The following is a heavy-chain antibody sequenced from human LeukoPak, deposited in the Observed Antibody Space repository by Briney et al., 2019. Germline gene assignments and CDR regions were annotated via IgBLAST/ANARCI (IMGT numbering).Heavy chain of an antibody. CDR2: FHPSSGGA. J-gene: IGHJ4*02. D-gene: IGHD3-3*01. CDR1: AYTFSDYY. V-gene: IGHV1-2*02. Sequence: GASVKVSCKSSAYTFSDYYVHWVRQAPGQGLEWMGWFHPSSGGAGYAQKFQGRVIMTRDTSISTAYMQLTRLTSDNTAAYYCAITSIHGNPFDYSGQGTLVTVSS. CDR3: AITSIHGNPFDY.